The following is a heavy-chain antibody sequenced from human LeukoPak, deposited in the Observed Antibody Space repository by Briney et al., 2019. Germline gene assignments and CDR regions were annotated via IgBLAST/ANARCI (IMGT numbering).Heavy chain of an antibody. CDR2: INHSGST. V-gene: IGHV4-34*01. CDR1: GGSFSGYY. Sequence: SEALSLTCADYGGSFSGYYWSWIRQPPGEGLEWIGEINHSGSTNYNPSLKSRVTMSVDTSRNQFSLKLSSVTAADTAVYYCARLRRGYSYGSSTYYYYMDVWGKGTTVTVSS. CDR3: ARLRRGYSYGSSTYYYYMDV. D-gene: IGHD5-18*01. J-gene: IGHJ6*03.